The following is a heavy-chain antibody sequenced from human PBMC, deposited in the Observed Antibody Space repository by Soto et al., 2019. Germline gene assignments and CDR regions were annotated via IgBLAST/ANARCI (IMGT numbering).Heavy chain of an antibody. J-gene: IGHJ6*02. Sequence: PGGSLRLSCAASGFTFSSYAMHWVRQAPGKGLEWVAVISYDGSNKYYADSVKGRFTISRDNSKNTLYLQMNSLRAEDTAVYYCARDKYSSGWYRSMGNYFDYYGMDVWGQGTTVTVSS. V-gene: IGHV3-30-3*01. CDR1: GFTFSSYA. CDR2: ISYDGSNK. D-gene: IGHD6-19*01. CDR3: ARDKYSSGWYRSMGNYFDYYGMDV.